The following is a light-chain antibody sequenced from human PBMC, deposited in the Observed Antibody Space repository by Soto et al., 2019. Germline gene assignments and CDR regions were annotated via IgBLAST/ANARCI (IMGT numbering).Light chain of an antibody. J-gene: IGLJ1*01. Sequence: QSVLTQPASVSGSPGQSITISCTGTSSDVGSYNLVSWYQQHPGKAPKLMIYEGSKRPSGVSNRFSGSKSGNTASLTISGLQAEDEADYYCSSYTNSSTSYVFGTGTKVTVL. V-gene: IGLV2-14*02. CDR2: EGS. CDR1: SSDVGSYNL. CDR3: SSYTNSSTSYV.